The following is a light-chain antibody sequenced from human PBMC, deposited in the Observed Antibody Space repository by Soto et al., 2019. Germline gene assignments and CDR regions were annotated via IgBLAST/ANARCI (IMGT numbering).Light chain of an antibody. CDR1: QSVGSN. J-gene: IGKJ1*01. CDR3: QQYGSSLTWT. V-gene: IGKV3-20*01. CDR2: GAS. Sequence: IEMTQSPGTLSASPGERATLSCRASQSVGSNLAWYQQKPGQAPRLLIYGASSRATGIPDRFSGSGSGTDFTLTISRLEPEDFAVYYCQQYGSSLTWTFGQGTKVDIK.